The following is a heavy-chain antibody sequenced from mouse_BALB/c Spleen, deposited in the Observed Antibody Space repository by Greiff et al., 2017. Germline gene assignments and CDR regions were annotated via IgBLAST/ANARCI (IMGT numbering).Heavy chain of an antibody. CDR1: GYSFTSYW. Sequence: QVQLKQSGPQLVRPGASVKISCKASGYSFTSYWMHWVKQRPGQGLEWIGMIDPSDSETRLNQKFKDKATLTVDKSSSTAYMQLSSPTSEDSAVYYCARWGNYDYAMDYWGQGTSVTVSS. V-gene: IGHV1S126*01. D-gene: IGHD2-1*01. J-gene: IGHJ4*01. CDR3: ARWGNYDYAMDY. CDR2: IDPSDSET.